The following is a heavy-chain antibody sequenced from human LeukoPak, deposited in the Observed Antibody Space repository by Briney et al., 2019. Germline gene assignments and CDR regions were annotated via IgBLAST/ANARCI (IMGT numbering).Heavy chain of an antibody. CDR2: INHSGST. D-gene: IGHD1-14*01. V-gene: IGHV4-34*01. CDR3: ARGGGFHRSWFDP. Sequence: SETLSLTCAVYGGSFSGYYWSWIRQPPGKGLEWIGEINHSGSTNYNPSLKSRVTISVDTSKNQFSLKLSSVTAGDTAVYYCARGGGFHRSWFDPWGQGTLVTVSS. J-gene: IGHJ5*02. CDR1: GGSFSGYY.